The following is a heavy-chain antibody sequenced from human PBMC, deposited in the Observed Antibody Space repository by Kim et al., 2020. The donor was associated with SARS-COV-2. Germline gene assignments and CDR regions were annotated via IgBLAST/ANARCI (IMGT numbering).Heavy chain of an antibody. J-gene: IGHJ4*02. CDR2: IYWDDDK. CDR3: AHRGAGFWSGYNDY. CDR1: GFSLSTSGGR. V-gene: IGHV2-5*02. Sequence: SGPTLVNPTQTLTLTCTFSGFSLSTSGGRVGWIRQPPGKALEWLALIYWDDDKRYSPSLKSRLTIIKDTSKNQVVLTMTNMDSVDTATDYYAHRGAGFWSGYNDYWGQGTLVTVSS. D-gene: IGHD3-3*01.